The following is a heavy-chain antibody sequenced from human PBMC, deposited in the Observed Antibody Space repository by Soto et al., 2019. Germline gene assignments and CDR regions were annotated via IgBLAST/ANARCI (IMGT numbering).Heavy chain of an antibody. J-gene: IGHJ3*02. CDR2: ISAYNGNT. D-gene: IGHD3-22*01. Sequence: ASVKVSCKASGYTFTSYGISWVRQAPGQGLEWMGWISAYNGNTNYAQKLQGRVTMTTDTSTSTAYMELRSLRSDDTAVYYCALAAYYYDSSGNDAFDIWGQGTMVTVSS. CDR3: ALAAYYYDSSGNDAFDI. CDR1: GYTFTSYG. V-gene: IGHV1-18*04.